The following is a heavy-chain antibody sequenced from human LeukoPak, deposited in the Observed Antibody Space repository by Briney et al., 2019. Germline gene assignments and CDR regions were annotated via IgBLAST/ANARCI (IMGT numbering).Heavy chain of an antibody. D-gene: IGHD3-22*01. CDR1: GFTFSSYA. V-gene: IGHV3-30*04. CDR2: ISYDGSNK. J-gene: IGHJ6*02. Sequence: PGRSLRPSCAASGFTFSSYAMHWVRQAPGKGLEWVAVISYDGSNKYYADSVKGRFTISRDNSKNTLYLQMNSLRAEDTAVYYCARDRLYYDSSSGYYYYYYGMDVWGQGTTVTVSS. CDR3: ARDRLYYDSSSGYYYYYYGMDV.